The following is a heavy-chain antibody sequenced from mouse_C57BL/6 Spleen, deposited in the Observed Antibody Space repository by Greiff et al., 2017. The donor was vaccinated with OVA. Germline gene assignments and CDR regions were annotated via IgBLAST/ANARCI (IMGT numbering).Heavy chain of an antibody. CDR2: ISSGSSTI. J-gene: IGHJ4*01. CDR1: GFTFSDYG. V-gene: IGHV5-17*01. D-gene: IGHD1-1*01. CDR3: ARSHYYGTYYYAMDY. Sequence: EVKLVESGGGLVKPGGSLKLSCAASGFTFSDYGMHWVRQAPAKGLEWVAYISSGSSTIYYADTVKGRFTISRDNAKNTLFLQMTSLRSEDTAMYYCARSHYYGTYYYAMDYWGQGTSVTVSS.